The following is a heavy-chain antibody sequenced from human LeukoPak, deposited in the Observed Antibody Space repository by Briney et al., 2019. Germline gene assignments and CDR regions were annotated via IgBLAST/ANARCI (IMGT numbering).Heavy chain of an antibody. CDR2: ISSSGDGT. J-gene: IGHJ4*02. CDR3: AKLGSGSYPSPDY. D-gene: IGHD3-10*01. Sequence: GGSLRLSCSTSGFTFSSYAMSWVRQAPGKGLEWVSAISSSGDGTYYADSVKGRFTISRDNSKNTLYLQMNSLTAEDTAVYYCAKLGSGSYPSPDYWGQGTLVTVSS. V-gene: IGHV3-23*01. CDR1: GFTFSSYA.